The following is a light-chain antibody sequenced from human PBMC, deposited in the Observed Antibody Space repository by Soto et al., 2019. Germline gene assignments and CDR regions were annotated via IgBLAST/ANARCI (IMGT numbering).Light chain of an antibody. CDR1: QSVSSSS. CDR3: QRYGSSPLIT. V-gene: IGKV3-20*01. CDR2: GTS. J-gene: IGKJ5*01. Sequence: EIVLTQSPDSLSLSPGERATLSCRASQSVSSSSLAWYQQRPGQAPRLLIYGTSSRATGIPDRFSGNGSGTDFTLTISRLEPEDFAVYFCQRYGSSPLITFGQGTRLEIK.